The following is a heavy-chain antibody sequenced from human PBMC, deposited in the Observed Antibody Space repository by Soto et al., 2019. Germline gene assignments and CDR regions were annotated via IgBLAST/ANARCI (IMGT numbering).Heavy chain of an antibody. CDR2: IWYDGSNK. V-gene: IGHV3-33*01. J-gene: IGHJ6*02. CDR3: ARYGGIAAAGSRSYGMDV. CDR1: GFTFSSYG. D-gene: IGHD6-13*01. Sequence: GGSLRLSCAASGFTFSSYGMHWVRQAPGKGLEWVAVIWYDGSNKYYADSVKGRFTISRDNSKNTLYLQMNSLRAEDTAVYYCARYGGIAAAGSRSYGMDVWGQGTTVTVSS.